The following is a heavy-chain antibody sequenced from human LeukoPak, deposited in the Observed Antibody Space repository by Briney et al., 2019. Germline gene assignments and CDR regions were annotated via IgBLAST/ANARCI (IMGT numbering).Heavy chain of an antibody. CDR3: ARHRDYYDT. CDR2: IISSTSTI. V-gene: IGHV3-48*02. CDR1: GFTFSTYS. J-gene: IGHJ4*01. Sequence: PGGSLRLSCAASGFTFSTYSMNWVRQAPGKGLEWISYIISSTSTISYADSVKGRFTISRDNAKNSLYLQMNSLRDEDTAVYYCARHRDYYDTWGHGTLVTVSS. D-gene: IGHD3-22*01.